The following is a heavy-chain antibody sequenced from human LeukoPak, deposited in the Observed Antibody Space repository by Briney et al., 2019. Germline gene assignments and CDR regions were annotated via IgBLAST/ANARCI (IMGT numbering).Heavy chain of an antibody. CDR3: TTDSSASRYYDSSGYGDY. CDR2: ISYDGSNK. CDR1: GFTFSSYA. J-gene: IGHJ4*02. D-gene: IGHD3-22*01. V-gene: IGHV3-30*04. Sequence: GGSLRLSCAASGFTFSSYAMHWVRQAPGKGLEWVAVISYDGSNKYYADSVKGRFTISRDNSKNTLYLQMNSLKTEDTAVYYCTTDSSASRYYDSSGYGDYWGQGTLVTVSS.